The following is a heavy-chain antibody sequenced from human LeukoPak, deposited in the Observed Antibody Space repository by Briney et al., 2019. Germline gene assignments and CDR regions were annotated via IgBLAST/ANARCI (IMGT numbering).Heavy chain of an antibody. CDR3: ARADSSSWYGFPVY. CDR2: IYTSGST. Sequence: NPSETLSLTCTDSGVSITDYYWGSSRQPAGKGLEWIGRIYTSGSTNYNPSLKSRVTMSVDTSKNQFSLKLNSVTAADTAVYYCARADSSSWYGFPVYWGQGTLVTVSS. V-gene: IGHV4-4*07. D-gene: IGHD6-13*01. J-gene: IGHJ4*02. CDR1: GVSITDYY.